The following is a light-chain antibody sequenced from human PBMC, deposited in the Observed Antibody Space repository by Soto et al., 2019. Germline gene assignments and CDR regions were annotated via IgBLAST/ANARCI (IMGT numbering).Light chain of an antibody. CDR1: NFGDKS. Sequence: SYVLNQPPSVSVAPGQPARITCGGDNFGDKSVHWYQQKPGQAPVMVVYDDYDRPSGIPDRFSGSKSGTSASLAITGLQAEDEGDYYCQSYDSTLSARYVFGTGTKLTVL. CDR3: QSYDSTLSARYV. J-gene: IGLJ1*01. CDR2: DDY. V-gene: IGLV3-21*02.